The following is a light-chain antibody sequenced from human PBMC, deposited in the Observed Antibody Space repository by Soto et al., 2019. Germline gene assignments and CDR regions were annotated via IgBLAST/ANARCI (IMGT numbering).Light chain of an antibody. CDR3: QTWGTARV. Sequence: QAVVTQSPSASASPGASVKLTCTLSSGHSSYAIAWHQQQPEKGPRYLMKLNSDGSHSKGDGIPDRFSGSSSGAERYLTISSLQSEDEADYYCQTWGTARVFGGGTKVTVL. J-gene: IGLJ2*01. CDR2: LNSDGSH. V-gene: IGLV4-69*01. CDR1: SGHSSYA.